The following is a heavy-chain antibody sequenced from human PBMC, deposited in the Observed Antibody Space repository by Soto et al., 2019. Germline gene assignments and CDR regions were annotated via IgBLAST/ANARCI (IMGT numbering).Heavy chain of an antibody. D-gene: IGHD5-18*01. CDR3: ATGGVSGHSYGLDL. CDR2: IIPIFGSS. Sequence: QVQLVQSGAEVKKPGSSVKVSCKASGGTFLTYAINWVRQAPGQGLEWMGGIIPIFGSSNNAQKFQDRITITADESTSTAYMELSSLTSEDTAVYYCATGGVSGHSYGLDLWGPGTLVTVSP. CDR1: GGTFLTYA. J-gene: IGHJ5*02. V-gene: IGHV1-69*01.